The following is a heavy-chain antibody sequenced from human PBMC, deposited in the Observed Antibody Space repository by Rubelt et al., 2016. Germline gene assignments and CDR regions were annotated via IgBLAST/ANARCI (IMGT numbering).Heavy chain of an antibody. CDR2: IKQDGSEK. CDR3: ARDRTPLDY. CDR1: GFTFSNYW. V-gene: IGHV3-7*01. Sequence: EVQLVESGGGLVQPGGSLRLSCAASGFTFSNYWMTWVRQAPGKGLEWVANIKQDGSEKYYVDSVKGRFTISRDNGKNSLYLQMNGLRAEDTAMYYCARDRTPLDYWGQGTLVTVSS. J-gene: IGHJ4*02.